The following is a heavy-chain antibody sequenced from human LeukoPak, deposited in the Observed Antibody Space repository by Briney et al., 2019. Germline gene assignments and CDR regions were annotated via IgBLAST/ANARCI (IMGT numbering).Heavy chain of an antibody. V-gene: IGHV4-4*09. Sequence: SETLSLTCTVSGASTSSYYWTWIRQPPGKGLEWIGYIYTSGTTNYNPSLKSRVTISVDTSKNQFSLKLSSVTAADTAVYYRASSSSTSCCNFDYWGQGTLVTVSS. CDR3: ASSSSTSCCNFDY. CDR1: GASTSSYY. CDR2: IYTSGTT. D-gene: IGHD2-2*01. J-gene: IGHJ4*02.